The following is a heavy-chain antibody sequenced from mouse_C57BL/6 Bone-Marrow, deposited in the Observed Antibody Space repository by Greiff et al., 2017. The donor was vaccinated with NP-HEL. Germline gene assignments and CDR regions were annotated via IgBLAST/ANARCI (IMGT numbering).Heavy chain of an antibody. D-gene: IGHD1-1*01. V-gene: IGHV5-12*01. J-gene: IGHJ4*01. CDR2: ISNGGGST. Sequence: EVKLVESGGGLVQPGGSLKLSCAASGFTFSDYYMYWVRQTPEKRLEWVAYISNGGGSTYYPDTVKGRFTISRDNAKNTLYLQMSRLKSEDTAMYYCARHTTYYAMDYWGKGTSVTVSS. CDR1: GFTFSDYY. CDR3: ARHTTYYAMDY.